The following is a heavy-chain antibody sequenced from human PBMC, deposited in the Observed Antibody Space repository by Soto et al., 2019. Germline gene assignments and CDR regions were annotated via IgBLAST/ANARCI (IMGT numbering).Heavy chain of an antibody. CDR3: ARDSSRVKGWPKNWYFDL. CDR1: GDSVSSNSAA. J-gene: IGHJ2*01. Sequence: PSQPLSLTCAISGDSVSSNSAAWNWIRQSPSRGLEWLGRTYYRSKWYNDYAVSVKSRITINPDTSKNQFSLQLNSVTPEDTAVYYCARDSSRVKGWPKNWYFDLWGRGTLVTVSS. CDR2: TYYRSKWYN. D-gene: IGHD6-19*01. V-gene: IGHV6-1*01.